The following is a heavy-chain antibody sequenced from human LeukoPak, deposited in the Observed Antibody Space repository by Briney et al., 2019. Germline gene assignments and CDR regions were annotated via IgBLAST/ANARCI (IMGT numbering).Heavy chain of an antibody. J-gene: IGHJ4*02. Sequence: SETLSLTCAVYGGSISSYYWSWIRQPAGKGLEWIGRIYTSGSTNYNPSLKSRVTMSVDTSKNQFSLKLSSVTAADTAVYYCARSGAPAATYYFDYWGQGTLVTVSS. CDR1: GGSISSYY. CDR2: IYTSGST. CDR3: ARSGAPAATYYFDY. V-gene: IGHV4-59*10. D-gene: IGHD6-13*01.